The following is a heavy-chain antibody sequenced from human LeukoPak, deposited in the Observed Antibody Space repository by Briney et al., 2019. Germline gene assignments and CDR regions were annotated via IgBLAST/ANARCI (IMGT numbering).Heavy chain of an antibody. CDR3: AKTTTYYYGMDV. D-gene: IGHD4-17*01. CDR1: GGTFISYA. Sequence: ASVKVSCKASGGTFISYAISWVRQAPGQGLEWMGRIIPILGIANYAQKSQGRVTITAGKSTSTAYMELSSLRSEDTAVYYCAKTTTYYYGMDVWGQGTTVTVSS. V-gene: IGHV1-69*04. CDR2: IIPILGIA. J-gene: IGHJ6*02.